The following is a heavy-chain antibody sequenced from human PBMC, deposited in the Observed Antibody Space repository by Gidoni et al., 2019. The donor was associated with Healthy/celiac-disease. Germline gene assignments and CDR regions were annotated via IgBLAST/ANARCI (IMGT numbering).Heavy chain of an antibody. CDR1: GGSFSGYY. Sequence: QVQLQQWGAGLLKPSETLSLTCAVYGGSFSGYYWSWIRQPPGKGLEWIGEINHSGSTNYNPSLKSRVTISVDTSKNQFSLKLSSVTAADTAVYYCARALIRGGSGSYYRGQDRGGYYYYYGMDVWGQGTTVTVSS. CDR2: INHSGST. V-gene: IGHV4-34*01. J-gene: IGHJ6*02. D-gene: IGHD3-10*01. CDR3: ARALIRGGSGSYYRGQDRGGYYYYYGMDV.